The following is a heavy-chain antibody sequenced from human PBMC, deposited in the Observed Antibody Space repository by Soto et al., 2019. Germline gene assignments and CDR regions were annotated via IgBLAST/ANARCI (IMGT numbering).Heavy chain of an antibody. V-gene: IGHV3-74*01. CDR2: SNSDGSTT. D-gene: IGHD3-16*01. CDR3: ARGGGAHPWYFDL. Sequence: EVQLVESGGGLVQPGGSLRLSCAASGLTFSRYWIHWVRQPPGKGLLWVSSSNSDGSTTRYEDSVKGRFTISRDNAKNTLYLQMNSLRAGDTAVYYCARGGGAHPWYFDLWGRGTLVTVSS. J-gene: IGHJ2*01. CDR1: GLTFSRYW.